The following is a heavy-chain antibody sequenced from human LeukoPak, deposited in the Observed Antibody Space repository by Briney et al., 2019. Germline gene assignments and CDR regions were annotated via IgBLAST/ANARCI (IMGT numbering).Heavy chain of an antibody. V-gene: IGHV4-39*07. Sequence: SETLSLTCTVSGGSISSSTYYWGWIRQPPGKGLEWIGSIYYSGSTYYNPSLKSRVTISVDTSKNQFSLKLSSVTAADTAVYYCARDRRSYCSSTSCYTGNRWFDPWGQGTLVTVSS. J-gene: IGHJ5*02. CDR3: ARDRRSYCSSTSCYTGNRWFDP. D-gene: IGHD2-2*02. CDR2: IYYSGST. CDR1: GGSISSSTYY.